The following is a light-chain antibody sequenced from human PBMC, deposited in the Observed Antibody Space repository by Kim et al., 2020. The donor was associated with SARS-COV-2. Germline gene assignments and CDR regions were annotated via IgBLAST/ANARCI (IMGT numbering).Light chain of an antibody. CDR3: QVWDIGSDHVL. V-gene: IGLV3-21*04. CDR1: NIGGKS. Sequence: SYELTQPPSVSVAPGKTASITCGGHNIGGKSVNWYQQRPGQAPLLVIYYDNKRPSGIPERFSVSNSDNTATLTISRVEAGDEADYYCQVWDIGSDHVLFG. CDR2: YDN. J-gene: IGLJ2*01.